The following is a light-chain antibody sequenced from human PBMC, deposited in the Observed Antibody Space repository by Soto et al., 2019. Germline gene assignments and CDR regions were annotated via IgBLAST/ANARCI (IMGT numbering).Light chain of an antibody. CDR3: QHYGDFPFT. CDR2: GAS. CDR1: QDITNY. J-gene: IGKJ3*01. Sequence: DIQMTQSPSSLSASVGDIVTITCQSSQDITNYLSWYQQKPGKAPKLLIYGASNLQTGVPSRFSGGGSGTDFTLTIRGLQPEDIATYYCQHYGDFPFTFGPGTQVEI. V-gene: IGKV1-33*01.